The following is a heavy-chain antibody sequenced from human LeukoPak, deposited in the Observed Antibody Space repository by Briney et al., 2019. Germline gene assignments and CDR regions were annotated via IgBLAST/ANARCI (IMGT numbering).Heavy chain of an antibody. CDR1: GFTFDDYA. CDR3: ASARIAVAGSADY. V-gene: IGHV3-9*01. Sequence: GGSLRLSCAASGFTFDDYAMHWVRQAPGKGLEWVSGISWNSGSIGYADSVKGRFTISRDNAKNSLYLQMNSLRAEDTAVYYCASARIAVAGSADYWGQGTLVTVSS. D-gene: IGHD6-19*01. CDR2: ISWNSGSI. J-gene: IGHJ4*02.